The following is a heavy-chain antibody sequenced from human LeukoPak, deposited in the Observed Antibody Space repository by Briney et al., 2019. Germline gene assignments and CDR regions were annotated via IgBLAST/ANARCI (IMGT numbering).Heavy chain of an antibody. CDR2: TYYMSKWYN. CDR3: ARWHHSGRHFDL. V-gene: IGHV6-1*01. Sequence: SQTLSLTCAISGDSVSSNIVAWNWISQSPSRGLEWLGRTYYMSKWYNEYGVPVKSRITINADTSSNHFSLHLNSVTTEDTAVYYCARWHHSGRHFDLWGRGTLVTVSS. J-gene: IGHJ2*01. CDR1: GDSVSSNIVA. D-gene: IGHD2-21*01.